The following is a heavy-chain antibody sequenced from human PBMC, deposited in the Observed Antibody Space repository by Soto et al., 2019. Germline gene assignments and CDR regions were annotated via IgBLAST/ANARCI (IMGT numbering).Heavy chain of an antibody. CDR1: GFTFSSYA. Sequence: GGSLRLSCAASGFTFSSYAMHWVRQAPGKGLEWVAVISYDGSNKYYADSVKGRFTISRDNSKNTLYLQMNSLRAEDTAVYYCAKNPGYYYDSTGYHFDYRGQGTLVTVSS. V-gene: IGHV3-30-3*01. CDR3: AKNPGYYYDSTGYHFDY. CDR2: ISYDGSNK. J-gene: IGHJ4*02. D-gene: IGHD3-22*01.